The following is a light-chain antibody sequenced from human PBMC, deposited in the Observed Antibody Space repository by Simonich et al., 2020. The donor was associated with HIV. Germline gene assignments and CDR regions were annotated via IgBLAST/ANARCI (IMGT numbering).Light chain of an antibody. CDR1: QDISNF. CDR3: QQYYSTPPWT. V-gene: IGKV1-33*01. Sequence: DIQMTQSPSSLSASVGDRVTITCQASQDISNFLNWYQQKPGKAPKLLIFDASHLETGVPFRFSGSGSGTDYTLTISNLQPEDFATYYCQQYYSTPPWTFGQGTKVEIK. J-gene: IGKJ1*01. CDR2: DAS.